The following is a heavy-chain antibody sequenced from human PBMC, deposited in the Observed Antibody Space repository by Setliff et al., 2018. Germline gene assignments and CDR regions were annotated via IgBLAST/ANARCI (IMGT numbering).Heavy chain of an antibody. CDR2: IQKSGST. Sequence: PSETLSLTCSVYGESFSNNYWSWIRQPPGKGLESIGYIQKSGSTNYNPSLMSRVSISVDTPKNQFSLKLRSVTAADTAVYYCARLSWNGLRYYGLDVWGQGTTVTVSS. J-gene: IGHJ6*02. V-gene: IGHV4-59*01. CDR1: GESFSNNY. CDR3: ARLSWNGLRYYGLDV. D-gene: IGHD3-3*01.